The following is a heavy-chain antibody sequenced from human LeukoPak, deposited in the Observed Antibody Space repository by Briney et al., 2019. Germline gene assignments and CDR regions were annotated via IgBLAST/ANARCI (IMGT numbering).Heavy chain of an antibody. CDR1: GFAFSSYA. V-gene: IGHV3-23*01. D-gene: IGHD3-22*01. Sequence: GGSLRLSCTASGFAFSSYAMSWVRQAPGVGLEWVSAIDGGGGSTWHADSVKGRFTISRDNSKNTLYMQMNSLRAEDTAVYFCAKDFYDNSGSRYDYWGQGTLVTVSS. CDR2: IDGGGGST. J-gene: IGHJ4*02. CDR3: AKDFYDNSGSRYDY.